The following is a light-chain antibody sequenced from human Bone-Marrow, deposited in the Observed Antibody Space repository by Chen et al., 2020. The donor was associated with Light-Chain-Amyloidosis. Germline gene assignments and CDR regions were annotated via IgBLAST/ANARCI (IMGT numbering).Light chain of an antibody. V-gene: IGLV2-23*01. CDR1: SSDGGNYNL. CDR3: CSYTGSSFYYV. CDR2: EGT. Sequence: SALIPPAFVSGPPAQSMTIFCTGTSSDGGNYNLVPWYQQQPGKAPQLMIYEGTKRPSGVSHRFSGSKSGNTASRTISGLQADDEADYYCCSYTGSSFYYVFGTGTKVTVL. J-gene: IGLJ1*01.